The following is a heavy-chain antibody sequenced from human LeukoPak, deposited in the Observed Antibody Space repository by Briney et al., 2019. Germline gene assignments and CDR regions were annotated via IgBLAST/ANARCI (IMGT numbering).Heavy chain of an antibody. D-gene: IGHD3-3*01. J-gene: IGHJ4*02. CDR3: ARGGYDFWSGYYLDY. CDR2: INPSGGNT. V-gene: IGHV1-46*01. CDR1: GYTFTSYY. Sequence: ASVKVSCKASGYTFTSYYLQWVRQAPGQGLEWMGIINPSGGNTSYAQKFQGRVTMTRDMSTSTVYMELSSLRSEDTAVYYCARGGYDFWSGYYLDYWGQGTLVTVSS.